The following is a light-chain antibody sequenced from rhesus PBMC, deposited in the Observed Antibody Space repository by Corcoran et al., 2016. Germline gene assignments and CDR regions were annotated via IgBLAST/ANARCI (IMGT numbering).Light chain of an antibody. V-gene: IGKV2-73*01. J-gene: IGKJ4*01. CDR2: RVS. Sequence: DIVMTQTPLSLPVTPGEPASISCRSSQSLLHSNGNTYLYWYLQKPGQPPRLLIYRVSNRFSGVPDRFSGCGSGTDFTLKIRRVEAEDVGVYYCMQALQNPLTFGGGTKVELK. CDR1: QSLLHSNGNTY. CDR3: MQALQNPLT.